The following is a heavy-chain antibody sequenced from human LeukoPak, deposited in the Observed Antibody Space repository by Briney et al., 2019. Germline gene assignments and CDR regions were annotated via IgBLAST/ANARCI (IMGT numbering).Heavy chain of an antibody. J-gene: IGHJ4*02. V-gene: IGHV4-39*01. CDR2: IYYSGST. CDR1: GGSISSSSYY. CDR3: ARHYDFWSGYYGIDY. D-gene: IGHD3-3*01. Sequence: TSETLSLTCTVSGGSISSSSYYWGWIRQPPGKGLEWIGSIYYSGSTYYNPSLKSRVTISVGTSKNQFSLKLSSVTAADTAVYYCARHYDFWSGYYGIDYWGQGTLVTVSS.